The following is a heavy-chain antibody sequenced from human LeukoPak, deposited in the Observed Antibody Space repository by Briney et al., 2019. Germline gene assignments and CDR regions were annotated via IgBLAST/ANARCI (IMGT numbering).Heavy chain of an antibody. J-gene: IGHJ4*02. CDR1: GYTFTGYY. CDR3: ARETEYSSSSDSYYFDY. Sequence: ASMKVSCKASGYTFTGYYMHWVRQAPGQGLEWMGRINPNSGGTNYAQKFQGRVTMTRDTSISTAYMELSRLRSDDTAVYYCARETEYSSSSDSYYFDYWGQGTLVTVSS. V-gene: IGHV1-2*06. D-gene: IGHD6-6*01. CDR2: INPNSGGT.